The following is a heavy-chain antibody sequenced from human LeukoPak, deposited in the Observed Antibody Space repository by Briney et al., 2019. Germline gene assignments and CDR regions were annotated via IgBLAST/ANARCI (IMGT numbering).Heavy chain of an antibody. V-gene: IGHV1-2*02. J-gene: IGHJ4*02. CDR3: ARGRNVYYDYVWGSYRKYYFDY. Sequence: ASVKVSCKASGYTFTGYYMHWVRQAPGQGLEWMGWINPNSGGTNYAQKFQGRVTMTRDTSISTAYMELSRLRPDDTAVYYCARGRNVYYDYVWGSYRKYYFDYWGQGTLVTVSS. D-gene: IGHD3-16*02. CDR2: INPNSGGT. CDR1: GYTFTGYY.